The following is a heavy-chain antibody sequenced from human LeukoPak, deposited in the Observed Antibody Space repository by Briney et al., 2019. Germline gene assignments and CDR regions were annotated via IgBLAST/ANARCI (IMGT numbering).Heavy chain of an antibody. D-gene: IGHD4-17*01. CDR1: GLTFSNRS. V-gene: IGHV3-23*01. J-gene: IGHJ4*02. CDR3: SNELRPNDY. Sequence: PGVSLRLSCLVSGLTFSNRSITWVRPAPRKELEWVSSISISGNKILYADSVQGRFAISRDNSKNTLFLQMNSLQTDDTGVYFCSNELRPNDYWGQGTLVTVS. CDR2: ISISGNKI.